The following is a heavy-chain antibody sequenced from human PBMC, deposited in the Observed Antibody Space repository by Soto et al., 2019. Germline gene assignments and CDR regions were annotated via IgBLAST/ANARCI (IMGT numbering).Heavy chain of an antibody. CDR1: GFTFSNAW. CDR2: IKSKTDGGTT. D-gene: IGHD3-22*01. J-gene: IGHJ6*02. Sequence: VGSLRLSCAASGFTFSNAWMSWVRQAPGKGLEWVGRIKSKTDGGTTDYAAPVKGRFTISRDDSKNTLYLQMNSLKTEDTAVYYCTTDYYYDSSGGNYYGMDVWGQGTTVTVSS. CDR3: TTDYYYDSSGGNYYGMDV. V-gene: IGHV3-15*01.